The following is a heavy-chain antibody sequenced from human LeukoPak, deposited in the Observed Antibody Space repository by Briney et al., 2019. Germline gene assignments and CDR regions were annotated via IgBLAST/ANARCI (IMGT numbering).Heavy chain of an antibody. CDR2: ISSSSSYI. J-gene: IGHJ4*02. D-gene: IGHD3-9*01. CDR3: AKPLLTGYPKDYFDS. V-gene: IGHV3-21*04. Sequence: PGGSLRLSCAASGFTFSNYEMNWVRQAPGKGLEWVSSISSSSSYIYYADSVKGRFTISRDNAKNSLYLQMNSLRAEDTAVYYCAKPLLTGYPKDYFDSWGQGTLVTVSS. CDR1: GFTFSNYE.